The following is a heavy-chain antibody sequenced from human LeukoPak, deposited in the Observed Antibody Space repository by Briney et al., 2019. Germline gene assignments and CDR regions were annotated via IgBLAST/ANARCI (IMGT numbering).Heavy chain of an antibody. J-gene: IGHJ4*02. CDR2: INHSGST. CDR3: ARGFALYFDY. CDR1: GGSFSGYY. Sequence: PSETLSLTCAVYGGSFSGYYWSWIRQPPGKGLEWIGEINHSGSTNYNPSLKSRVTISVDTSKNQFSLKLSSVTAADTAVYHCARGFALYFDYWGQGTLVTVSS. V-gene: IGHV4-34*01.